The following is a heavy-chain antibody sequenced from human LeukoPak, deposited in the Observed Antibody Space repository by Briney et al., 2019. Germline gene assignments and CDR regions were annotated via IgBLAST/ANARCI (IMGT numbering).Heavy chain of an antibody. J-gene: IGHJ4*02. Sequence: PGRSLRLSCAASGFTFSSYGMHWVRQAPGKGLEWVAVISYDGSNKYYADSVKGRFTISRDNSKNTLYLQMNSLRAEDTAVYYCARDRYGDSDYWGQGTLVTVSS. CDR1: GFTFSSYG. CDR3: ARDRYGDSDY. D-gene: IGHD4-17*01. V-gene: IGHV3-30*03. CDR2: ISYDGSNK.